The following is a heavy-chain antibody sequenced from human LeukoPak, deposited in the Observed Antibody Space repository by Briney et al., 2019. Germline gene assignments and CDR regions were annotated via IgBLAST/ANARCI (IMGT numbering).Heavy chain of an antibody. D-gene: IGHD3-22*01. J-gene: IGHJ4*02. Sequence: SETLSLTCTVSGGSISSYYWSWIRQPPGKGLEWIGYIYYSGSTNYNTFLRSRVTISVDTSKNQFSLKLTSVTAADTAVYYCARVADSSGYYYYLDYWGQGALVTVSS. CDR1: GGSISSYY. CDR3: ARVADSSGYYYYLDY. V-gene: IGHV4-59*01. CDR2: IYYSGST.